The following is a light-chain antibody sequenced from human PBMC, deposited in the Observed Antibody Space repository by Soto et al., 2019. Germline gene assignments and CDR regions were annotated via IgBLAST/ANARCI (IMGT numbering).Light chain of an antibody. CDR1: HSVSANY. Sequence: TQSPGTLSVSPGERATLSCRASHSVSANYLAWYQQKPGQAPRLLIYGSSTRAAGIPDRFSGSGSGTEFTLTISSLQSEDFAVYYCQQYNNWPFITFGQGTRLEIK. J-gene: IGKJ5*01. CDR2: GSS. V-gene: IGKV3D-15*01. CDR3: QQYNNWPFIT.